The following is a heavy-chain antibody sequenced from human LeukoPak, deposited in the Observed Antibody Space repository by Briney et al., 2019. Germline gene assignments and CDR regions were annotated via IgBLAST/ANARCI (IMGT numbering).Heavy chain of an antibody. J-gene: IGHJ4*02. V-gene: IGHV1-2*02. CDR3: ASLSPRIVGATIVDY. CDR2: INPNSGGT. CDR1: GYTFTGYY. D-gene: IGHD1-26*01. Sequence: ASVKVSCKASGYTFTGYYMHWVRQAPGRGLEWMGWINPNSGGTNYAQKFQGRVTMTRDTSISTAYMELSRLRSDDTAVYYCASLSPRIVGATIVDYWGQGTPVPVSS.